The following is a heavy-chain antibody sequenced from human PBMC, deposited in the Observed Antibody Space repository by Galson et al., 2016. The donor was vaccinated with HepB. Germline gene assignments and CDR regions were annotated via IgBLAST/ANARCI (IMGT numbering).Heavy chain of an antibody. J-gene: IGHJ6*02. Sequence: CAISGDSVSSKTVAWNWIRQSPSRGLEWLGGTYSRSRWHTDYAPSMKSRITTSSDTSKNQFSLQLNSVTPEDTAVYYCVRAATTLRSGWKTLAPRFYYSGMDVWGQGTTVTVSS. CDR1: GDSVSSKTVA. V-gene: IGHV6-1*01. D-gene: IGHD6-19*01. CDR2: TYSRSRWHT. CDR3: VRAATTLRSGWKTLAPRFYYSGMDV.